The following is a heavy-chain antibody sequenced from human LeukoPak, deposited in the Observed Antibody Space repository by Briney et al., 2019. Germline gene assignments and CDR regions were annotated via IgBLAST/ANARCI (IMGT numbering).Heavy chain of an antibody. J-gene: IGHJ4*02. D-gene: IGHD3-22*01. CDR3: AKADLYDSSGYYLAIAGDFDY. CDR2: IGASGDKT. Sequence: GGPLRLSCAASGFTFSRYTMTWVRQAPGKGLEWVSGIGASGDKTHYADSVKGRFTISKDNSKYTVYLQMNSLRAEDTAVYYCAKADLYDSSGYYLAIAGDFDYWGQGTLVTVSS. CDR1: GFTFSRYT. V-gene: IGHV3-23*01.